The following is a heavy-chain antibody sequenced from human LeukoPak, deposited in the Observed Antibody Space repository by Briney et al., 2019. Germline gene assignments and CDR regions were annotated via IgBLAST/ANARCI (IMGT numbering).Heavy chain of an antibody. CDR2: INHYGST. D-gene: IGHD3-16*01. J-gene: IGHJ4*02. Sequence: PSETLSLTCAVYGESLSNYYWSWIRQPPGKGLEWIGEINHYGSTNYNPSLKSRITISVDTSKNQFSLTLSSVTAADTAVYYCARQAAGRYDYVWGSYFDSWGQGALVSVSA. CDR3: ARQAAGRYDYVWGSYFDS. CDR1: GESLSNYY. V-gene: IGHV4-34*01.